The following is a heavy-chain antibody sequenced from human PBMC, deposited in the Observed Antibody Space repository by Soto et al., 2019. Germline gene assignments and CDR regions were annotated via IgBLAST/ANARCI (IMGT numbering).Heavy chain of an antibody. CDR3: ARDLVGTTFYFDY. Sequence: SETLSLTCTVSGGSISSGGYWSWIRQHPGKGLEWIGYIYYSGSTYYNPSLKSRVTISVDTSKNQFSLKLSSVTAADTAVYYCARDLVGTTFYFDYWGQGTLVTVSS. J-gene: IGHJ4*02. CDR2: IYYSGST. V-gene: IGHV4-31*03. CDR1: GGSISSGGY. D-gene: IGHD1-1*01.